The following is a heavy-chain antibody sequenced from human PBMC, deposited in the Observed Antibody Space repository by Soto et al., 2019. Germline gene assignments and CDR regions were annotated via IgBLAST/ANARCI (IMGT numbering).Heavy chain of an antibody. J-gene: IGHJ6*02. V-gene: IGHV1-69*13. D-gene: IGHD5-12*01. CDR3: ARRGYSGYDPYGMDV. CDR1: GGTFSSYA. CDR2: IIPIFGTA. Sequence: SVKVSCKASGGTFSSYAINWVRQAPGQGLEWMGGIIPIFGTANYAQKFQGRVTITADESTSTAYMELSSLRSEDTAVYYCARRGYSGYDPYGMDVWGQGTTVTVSS.